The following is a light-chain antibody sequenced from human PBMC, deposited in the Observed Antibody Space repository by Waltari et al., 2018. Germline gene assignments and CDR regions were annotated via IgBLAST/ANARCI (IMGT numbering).Light chain of an antibody. J-gene: IGLJ2*01. CDR3: SSYAGSNNFV. CDR1: SSHVGGSNY. CDR2: EVS. Sequence: QSALTQPPSASGSPGQSVTIPCTGTSSHVGGSNYVSWYQQHPGKAPKLMIYEVSKRPSGVPDRFSGSKSGNTASLTVSGLQAEDEADYYCSSYAGSNNFVFGGGTKLTVL. V-gene: IGLV2-8*01.